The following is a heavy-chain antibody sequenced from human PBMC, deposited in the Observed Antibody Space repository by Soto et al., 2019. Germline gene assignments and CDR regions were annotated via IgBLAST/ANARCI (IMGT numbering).Heavy chain of an antibody. CDR1: GYTFTTYW. CDR3: ARSGSGIYERSKYYFYGLDV. D-gene: IGHD3-10*01. V-gene: IGHV5-51*01. CDR2: IYPGDSDT. Sequence: GESLKISCNGSGYTFTTYWIGWVRQMPGKGLEWMGIIYPGDSDTKYSPSFQGQVTISADRSTSTAFLQWSSLKASDTAMYYCARSGSGIYERSKYYFYGLDVWGQGTTVTVSS. J-gene: IGHJ6*02.